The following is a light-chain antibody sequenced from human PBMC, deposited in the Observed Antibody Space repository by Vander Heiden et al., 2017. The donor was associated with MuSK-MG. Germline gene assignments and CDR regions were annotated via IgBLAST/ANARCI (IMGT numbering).Light chain of an antibody. CDR2: GSS. Sequence: EIVMTQSPATLSVSPGERATLSCRASQSVGGNLAWDQQKPGQAPRLPIYGSSTRATGIPARFSGSGSGTEFTLTISSLQSEDFAVYYCQHYSNWPPCSFGQGTKLEIK. J-gene: IGKJ2*04. CDR3: QHYSNWPPCS. CDR1: QSVGGN. V-gene: IGKV3-15*01.